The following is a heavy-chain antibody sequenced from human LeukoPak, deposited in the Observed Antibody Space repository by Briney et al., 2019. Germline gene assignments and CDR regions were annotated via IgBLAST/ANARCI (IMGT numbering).Heavy chain of an antibody. CDR3: ARDNYGSGSSYFDY. V-gene: IGHV3-48*04. J-gene: IGHJ4*02. CDR1: GFTFSSYS. CDR2: ISGSSSTI. D-gene: IGHD3-10*01. Sequence: GGSLRLSCAASGFTFSSYSMNWVRQAPGKGLEWVSYISGSSSTIYYADSVKGRFTISRDNAKNSLYLQMNSLRAEDTAVYYCARDNYGSGSSYFDYWGQGTLVTVSS.